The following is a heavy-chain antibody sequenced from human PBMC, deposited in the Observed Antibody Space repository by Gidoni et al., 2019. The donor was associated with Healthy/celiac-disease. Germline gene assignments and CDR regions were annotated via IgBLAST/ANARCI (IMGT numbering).Heavy chain of an antibody. CDR2: ISGSGGST. CDR3: AKDLAVAGPLYYYYYMDV. CDR1: GFTFSRYA. J-gene: IGHJ6*03. V-gene: IGHV3-23*01. D-gene: IGHD6-19*01. Sequence: EVQLLESGGGLVQPGGSLSLACAAFGFTFSRYAMSWVRQAPGKGLEWVSAISGSGGSTYYADSVKGRFTIARDNSKNTLYLQMNSLRAEDTAVYYCAKDLAVAGPLYYYYYMDVWGKGTTVTVSS.